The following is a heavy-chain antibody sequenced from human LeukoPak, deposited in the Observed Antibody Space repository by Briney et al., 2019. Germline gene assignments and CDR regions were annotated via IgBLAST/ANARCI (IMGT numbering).Heavy chain of an antibody. V-gene: IGHV3-23*01. CDR1: GFTFNSFA. CDR2: ISGIAGSS. D-gene: IGHD3-16*02. J-gene: IGHJ4*02. Sequence: GGSLRLSCAASGFTFNSFAMNWVRQAPGKGLEWVSRISGIAGSSPYAEFVKVRFTIARDNSKNTLHLQMNSLRAEDTAVYYCAKSLGVGGYTRYKGFDQWGQGTLVTVSS. CDR3: AKSLGVGGYTRYKGFDQ.